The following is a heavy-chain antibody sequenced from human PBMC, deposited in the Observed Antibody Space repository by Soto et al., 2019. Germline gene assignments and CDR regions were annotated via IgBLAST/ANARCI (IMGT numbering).Heavy chain of an antibody. J-gene: IGHJ3*02. D-gene: IGHD3-22*01. CDR3: AHIYDSITGDAFDI. CDR2: IIPIFGTA. Sequence: SVKVSCKASGGTFSSYAISWVRQAPEQGLEWMGGIIPIFGTANYAQKFQGRVTITADESTSTAYMELSSLRSEDTAVYYCAHIYDSITGDAFDIWGQGTMVTVSS. CDR1: GGTFSSYA. V-gene: IGHV1-69*13.